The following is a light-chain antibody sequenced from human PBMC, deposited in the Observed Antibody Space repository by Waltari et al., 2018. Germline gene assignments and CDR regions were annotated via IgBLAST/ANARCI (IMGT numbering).Light chain of an antibody. V-gene: IGKV3-20*01. CDR1: QSVASNY. CDR2: GAS. CDR3: QHFGSSPYT. J-gene: IGKJ2*01. Sequence: EIVLTQSPGTLSLSQGERATLSCRASQSVASNYLAWYQQKPGQAPSLLIYGASSRATGIPDRFSGSGSGTDFTLTISRLEPEDFAVYYCQHFGSSPYTFGQGTKLEI.